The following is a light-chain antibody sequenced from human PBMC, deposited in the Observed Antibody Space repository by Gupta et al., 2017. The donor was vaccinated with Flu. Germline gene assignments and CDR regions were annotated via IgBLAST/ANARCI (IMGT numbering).Light chain of an antibody. V-gene: IGKV3-11*01. CDR2: DAS. CDR1: QSVSSY. CDR3: QQRSNWYT. Sequence: EIVLTQSPATLSLSPGERATLSCRASQSVSSYLAWYQQKPGQAPRLLIYDASNSATGIPARFSGSGSGTDFTLTSSSLEAEDFAVYYGQQRSNWYTFGQGTKLEIK. J-gene: IGKJ2*01.